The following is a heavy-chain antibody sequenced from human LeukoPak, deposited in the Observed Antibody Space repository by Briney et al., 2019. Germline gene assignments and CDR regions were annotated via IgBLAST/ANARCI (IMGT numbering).Heavy chain of an antibody. CDR3: ARDEIVVWTVTPRNWFDP. CDR2: INPNSGGT. J-gene: IGHJ5*02. Sequence: ASVKVSCKPSGYTFTGYYMHWVRQAPGQGLEWMGCINPNSGGTNYAQKFQGRVTMTRDTSISTAYMELSRLSSDDTAVYYCARDEIVVWTVTPRNWFDPWGQGTLVTVSS. D-gene: IGHD5-18*01. V-gene: IGHV1-2*02. CDR1: GYTFTGYY.